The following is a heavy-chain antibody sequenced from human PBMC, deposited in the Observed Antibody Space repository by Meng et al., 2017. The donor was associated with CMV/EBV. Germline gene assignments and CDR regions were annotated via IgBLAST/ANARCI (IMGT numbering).Heavy chain of an antibody. CDR3: AKALCSTTTCTFDY. V-gene: IGHV3-23*01. D-gene: IGHD2-2*01. J-gene: IGHJ4*02. CDR2: ISSSGGTT. CDR1: GFTFSNYV. Sequence: GESLKTSCAASGFTFSNYVMSWVRQAPGKGLEWVSVISSSGGTTHQADPVKDRFTISRDNSINTLYLQMSSLRPDDTAVFYCAKALCSTTTCTFDYWGQGILVTVSS.